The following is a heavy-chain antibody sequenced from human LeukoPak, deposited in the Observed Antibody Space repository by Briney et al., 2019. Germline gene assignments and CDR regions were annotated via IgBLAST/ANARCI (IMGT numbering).Heavy chain of an antibody. CDR2: IYYSGST. CDR3: ACGYSYGTLDYYYYGMDV. J-gene: IGHJ6*02. D-gene: IGHD5-18*01. V-gene: IGHV4-59*01. Sequence: SETLSLTCTVSGGSISSYYWSWIRQPPGKGLEWIGYIYYSGSTNCNPSLKSRVTISVDTSKNQFSLKLSSVTAADTAVYYCACGYSYGTLDYYYYGMDVWGQGTTVTVSS. CDR1: GGSISSYY.